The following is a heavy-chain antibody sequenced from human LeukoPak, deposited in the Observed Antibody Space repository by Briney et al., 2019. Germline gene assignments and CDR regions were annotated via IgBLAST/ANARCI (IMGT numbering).Heavy chain of an antibody. CDR1: GYGFTSYS. V-gene: IGHV5-51*01. J-gene: IGHJ4*02. Sequence: GLARHCSSQASGYGFTSYSIAWVRPMPVKGLEWMGIIDPSDAEPRYTPSFQGQVTISVDKSLTTADLQWNSLKGSDTAMYYCARQTAMGRSGDYWGQGTLVTVPS. CDR3: ARQTAMGRSGDY. CDR2: IDPSDAEP. D-gene: IGHD5-18*01.